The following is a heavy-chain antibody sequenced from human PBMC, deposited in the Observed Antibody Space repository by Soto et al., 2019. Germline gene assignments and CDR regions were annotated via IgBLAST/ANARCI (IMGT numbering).Heavy chain of an antibody. CDR1: GFTFSSYW. CDR2: FNPDGTTT. CDR3: AKDLSWGQSDY. J-gene: IGHJ4*02. V-gene: IGHV3-74*02. D-gene: IGHD3-16*01. Sequence: DVKLVESGGGLVQPGESLRLSCAASGFTFSSYWMHWFRQDPGMGLVWVATFNPDGTTTQYADFVKGRFTVSRDNARTTLFLQMNGLRAEDTALYYCAKDLSWGQSDYWGRGTLVTVSS.